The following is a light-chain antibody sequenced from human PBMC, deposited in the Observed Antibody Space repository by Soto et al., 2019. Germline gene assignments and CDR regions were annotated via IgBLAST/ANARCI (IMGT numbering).Light chain of an antibody. CDR1: QGLLSSDGNTY. V-gene: IGKV2-30*01. Sequence: DVVLTQSPLYLPVTLGQPASISCRSSQGLLSSDGNTYLIWFQQRPGQSPRRLIYQVSHRESGVPVTFLGSGSGSEFTLEISRVEAEDVAVYYCMQATLWPYTFGQWTKLEIK. CDR2: QVS. CDR3: MQATLWPYT. J-gene: IGKJ2*01.